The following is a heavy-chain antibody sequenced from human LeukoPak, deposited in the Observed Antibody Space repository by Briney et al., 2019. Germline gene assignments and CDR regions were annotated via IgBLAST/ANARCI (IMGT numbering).Heavy chain of an antibody. Sequence: SETLSLTCAVYGESFSGYYWSWIRQPPGKGLEWIGEINHSGSTNYNPSLKSRVTISVDTSKNQFSLKLSSVTAADTAVYYCARSSIVVVIASPYYFDYWGQGTLVTVSS. CDR2: INHSGST. J-gene: IGHJ4*02. D-gene: IGHD2-21*01. V-gene: IGHV4-34*01. CDR3: ARSSIVVVIASPYYFDY. CDR1: GESFSGYY.